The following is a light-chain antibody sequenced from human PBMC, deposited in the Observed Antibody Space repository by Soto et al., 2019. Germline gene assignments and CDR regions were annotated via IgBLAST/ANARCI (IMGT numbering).Light chain of an antibody. J-gene: IGLJ1*01. CDR3: HSYDKSLSGFYV. CDR2: GND. V-gene: IGLV1-40*01. Sequence: QSVLTQPPSVSGAPGQRVTISCAGSSSNIGAGYNVHWYQHLPGRAPKLLIFGNDNRPSGVPDLFSASKSGSSASLAITGLQAEDDADYDCHSYDKSLSGFYVFGTGTKLTVL. CDR1: SSNIGAGYN.